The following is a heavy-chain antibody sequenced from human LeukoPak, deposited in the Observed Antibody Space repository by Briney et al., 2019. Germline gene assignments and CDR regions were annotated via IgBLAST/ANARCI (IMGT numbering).Heavy chain of an antibody. D-gene: IGHD5-12*01. CDR3: ARLVGGYPYYYYMDV. J-gene: IGHJ6*03. Sequence: PSETLSLTCTVSGGSISSYYWSWIRQPPGKGLEWIGYIYTSGSTNYNPSLKSRVTIPVDTSKNQFSLKLSSVTAADTAVYYCARLVGGYPYYYYMDVWGKGTTVTVSS. V-gene: IGHV4-4*09. CDR1: GGSISSYY. CDR2: IYTSGST.